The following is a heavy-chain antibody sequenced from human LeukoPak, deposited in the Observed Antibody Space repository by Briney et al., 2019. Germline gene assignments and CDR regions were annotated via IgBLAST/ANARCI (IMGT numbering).Heavy chain of an antibody. D-gene: IGHD2-21*02. V-gene: IGHV5-51*01. Sequence: ESLKLSCTASGYIFTTYWIGWVRQMPGKGLEWLGITYPGDSDTRYSPSFQGQLTISVDKSINTAYLQWSSLRASDTALYYCARQLDGGDPEDPFDVWGQGTMVTVSS. CDR3: ARQLDGGDPEDPFDV. J-gene: IGHJ3*01. CDR1: GYIFTTYW. CDR2: TYPGDSDT.